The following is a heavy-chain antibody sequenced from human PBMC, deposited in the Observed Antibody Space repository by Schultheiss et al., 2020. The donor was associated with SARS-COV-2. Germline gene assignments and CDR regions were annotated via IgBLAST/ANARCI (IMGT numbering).Heavy chain of an antibody. Sequence: GSLRLSCAVSGSSITSDYYWGWIRQPPGKGLEWIANIYHSGRTYYNPSLRSRLTISVDTSENKFSLKVSSVTAADTAVYYCVRLPRSGRPGYHYYGMDVWGQGSTVTVSS. J-gene: IGHJ6*02. CDR1: GSSITSDYY. CDR3: VRLPRSGRPGYHYYGMDV. D-gene: IGHD6-6*01. CDR2: IYHSGRT. V-gene: IGHV4-38-2*01.